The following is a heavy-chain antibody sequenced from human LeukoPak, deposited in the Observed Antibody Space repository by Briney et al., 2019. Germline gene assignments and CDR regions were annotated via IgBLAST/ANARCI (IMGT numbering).Heavy chain of an antibody. Sequence: GGSLRLSCAASGVTFDDYAMHWVRQAPGKGLEWVSLISGDGGSTYYADSVKGRFTISRDNSKNSLYLQMNSLRTEDTALYYCAKDIGVLSYYYGMDVWGQGTTVTVSS. CDR2: ISGDGGST. V-gene: IGHV3-43*02. J-gene: IGHJ6*02. CDR3: AKDIGVLSYYYGMDV. D-gene: IGHD2-8*02. CDR1: GVTFDDYA.